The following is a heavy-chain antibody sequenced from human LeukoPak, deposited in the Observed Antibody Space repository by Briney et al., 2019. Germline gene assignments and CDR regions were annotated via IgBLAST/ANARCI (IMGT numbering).Heavy chain of an antibody. Sequence: PGRSLRLSCAASGFTFSSYAMHWVRQAPGKGLEWVAVISYDGSNKYYADSVKGRFTISRDNSKNTLYLQMNSLRAEDTAVYYCAREGWDLRFLEWLSPDYYYGMDAWGQGTTVTVSS. CDR1: GFTFSSYA. D-gene: IGHD3-3*01. CDR2: ISYDGSNK. J-gene: IGHJ6*02. CDR3: AREGWDLRFLEWLSPDYYYGMDA. V-gene: IGHV3-30-3*01.